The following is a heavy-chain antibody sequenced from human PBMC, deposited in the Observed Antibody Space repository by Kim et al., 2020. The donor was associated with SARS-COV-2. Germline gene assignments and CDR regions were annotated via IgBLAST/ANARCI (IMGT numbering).Heavy chain of an antibody. CDR1: GGSISSSSYY. CDR2: IYYSGST. Sequence: SETLSLTCTVSGGSISSSSYYWGWIRQPPGKGLEWIANIYYSGSTYYNPSLKSRVTISVDTSKNQFSLNLNSVTAADTRVYYCASLYLRGYNYGSLDYWG. J-gene: IGHJ4*01. D-gene: IGHD5-18*01. CDR3: ASLYLRGYNYGSLDY. V-gene: IGHV4-39*01.